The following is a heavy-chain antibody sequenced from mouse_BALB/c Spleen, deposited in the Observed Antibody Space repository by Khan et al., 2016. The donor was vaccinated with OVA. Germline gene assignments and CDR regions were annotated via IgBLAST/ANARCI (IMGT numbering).Heavy chain of an antibody. J-gene: IGHJ2*02. Sequence: EVELVESGGGLVKPGGSLKLSCAASRFTFSRYPMSWVRQTPEKRLEWVASIGSGGSTYHPDSVKGRFTISSDNARNILFLQRSSLRAEDTALYFCARVNGSSGVDYWCPGTSLTVSS. CDR3: ARVNGSSGVDY. CDR1: RFTFSRYP. CDR2: IGSGGST. D-gene: IGHD1-1*01. V-gene: IGHV5-6-5*01.